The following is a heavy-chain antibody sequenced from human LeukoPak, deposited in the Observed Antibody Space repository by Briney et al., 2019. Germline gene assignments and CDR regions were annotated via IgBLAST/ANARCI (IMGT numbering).Heavy chain of an antibody. J-gene: IGHJ4*02. Sequence: GGSLRLSCAASGFTFSSYSMNWVRQAPGKGLEWVSYISSSSSTIYYADSVKGRFTISRDNAKNSLYLQMNSLRAEDTAVYYCARDSPQLEPPRGGGGFDYWGQGTLVTVSS. CDR1: GFTFSSYS. V-gene: IGHV3-48*01. D-gene: IGHD1-1*01. CDR2: ISSSSSTI. CDR3: ARDSPQLEPPRGGGGFDY.